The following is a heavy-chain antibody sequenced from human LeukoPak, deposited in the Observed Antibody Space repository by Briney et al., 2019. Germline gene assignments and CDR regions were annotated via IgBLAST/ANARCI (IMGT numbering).Heavy chain of an antibody. D-gene: IGHD6-19*01. Sequence: PSETLSLTCTVSGGSISSYYWSWIRQPPGKGLEWIGYIYYSGSTNYNPSLKSRVTISVDTSKNQFSLKLSSVTAADTAVYYCARTSGQQWLVGYWGQGTLVTVSS. CDR2: IYYSGST. CDR1: GGSISSYY. CDR3: ARTSGQQWLVGY. V-gene: IGHV4-59*08. J-gene: IGHJ4*02.